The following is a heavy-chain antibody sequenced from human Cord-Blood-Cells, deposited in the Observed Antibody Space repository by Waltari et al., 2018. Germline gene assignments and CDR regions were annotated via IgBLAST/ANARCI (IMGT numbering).Heavy chain of an antibody. D-gene: IGHD1-1*01. Sequence: QVQLVQSGAEVKKPGSSVKVSCKASGGTFSSYAISWVRQAPGQGLEWMGEIIPILGTENYAQKFQGRVTITADESTSTAYRGLGSLSSEDTAVYYCAGVNQPPCSWNGGWGQGTLVTVSS. CDR3: AGVNQPPCSWNGG. J-gene: IGHJ4*02. CDR1: GGTFSSYA. CDR2: IIPILGTE. V-gene: IGHV1-69*01.